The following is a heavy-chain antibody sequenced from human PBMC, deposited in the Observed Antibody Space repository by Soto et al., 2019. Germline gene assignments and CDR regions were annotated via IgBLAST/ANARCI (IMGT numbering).Heavy chain of an antibody. Sequence: GESLKISCKGCGYSFTSYCISWVLQMPGKGLEWMGLIYPADSDATYGPSFQGQVTLSVDKSTDTAYLQWSSLRPSDTAMYYCARFIVGATNDYFDNWGQGTLVTVSS. V-gene: IGHV5-51*01. CDR2: IYPADSDA. CDR3: ARFIVGATNDYFDN. D-gene: IGHD1-26*01. J-gene: IGHJ4*02. CDR1: GYSFTSYC.